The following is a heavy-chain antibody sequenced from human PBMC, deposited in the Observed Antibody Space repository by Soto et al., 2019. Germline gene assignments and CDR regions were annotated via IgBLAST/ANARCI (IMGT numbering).Heavy chain of an antibody. CDR2: ISAYNGNT. J-gene: IGHJ4*02. CDR1: GYTFASYA. CDR3: ARDPPPPDY. V-gene: IGHV1-18*01. Sequence: ASVKVSCKASGYTFASYAISWMGQAPGQGLEWMGWISAYNGNTNYAQKLQGRVTMTTDTSTSTAYMELRSLRSDDTAVYYCARDPPPPDYWGQGTLVTVSS.